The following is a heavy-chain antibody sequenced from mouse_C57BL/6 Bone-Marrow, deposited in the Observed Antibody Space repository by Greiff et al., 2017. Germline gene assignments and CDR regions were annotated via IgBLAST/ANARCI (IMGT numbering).Heavy chain of an antibody. J-gene: IGHJ1*03. CDR3: YIEGRQGYFDV. V-gene: IGHV5-4*01. D-gene: IGHD1-3*01. CDR2: ISAGGSYT. CDR1: GFTFSSYA. Sequence: EVQGVESGGGLVKPGGSLKLSCAASGFTFSSYAMSWVRQTPGKRLEWVATISAGGSYTYYPDNVKGRFTISRDNAKNNLYLQMSQLRSEDTAVSSCYIEGRQGYFDVWGTGTTATVS.